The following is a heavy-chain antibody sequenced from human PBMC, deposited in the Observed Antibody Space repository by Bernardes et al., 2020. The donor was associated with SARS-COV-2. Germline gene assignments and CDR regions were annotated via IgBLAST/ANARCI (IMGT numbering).Heavy chain of an antibody. CDR3: AREGRAAAGVNWFDP. V-gene: IGHV3-53*01. D-gene: IGHD6-13*01. Sequence: GWSLRLSCAASGFTVSSNYMTWVRQAPGKGLEWVSLIYSGGSTYYADSVKGRFTISKDDSKNTLYLQMNSLRADDTAVYYCAREGRAAAGVNWFDPWGQGTLVTVSS. CDR2: IYSGGST. CDR1: GFTVSSNY. J-gene: IGHJ5*02.